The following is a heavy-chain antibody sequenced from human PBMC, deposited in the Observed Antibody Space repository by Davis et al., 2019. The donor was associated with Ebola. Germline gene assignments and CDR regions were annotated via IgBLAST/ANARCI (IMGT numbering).Heavy chain of an antibody. Sequence: ASVKVSCKASGYTFTGYHMHWVRQAPGPGLEWMGRMTPHSGGTNYAQKFQGRVTMIRDTSISTAYMELSRLTYDDTAVYYCARLCSSSCPNDYWGQGTLITVSS. CDR1: GYTFTGYH. CDR2: MTPHSGGT. CDR3: ARLCSSSCPNDY. D-gene: IGHD2-2*01. J-gene: IGHJ4*02. V-gene: IGHV1-2*06.